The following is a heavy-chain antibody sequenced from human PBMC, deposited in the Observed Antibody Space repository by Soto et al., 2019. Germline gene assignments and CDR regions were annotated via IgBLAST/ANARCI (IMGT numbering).Heavy chain of an antibody. Sequence: GGSLRLSCAASGFPFSSNTMSWVRQAPGKGLEWVSTIDRSDCITYYADSVKGRFTISRDNSQNTAYLQRNSLRAEDTAVYYCAKLGVRTTSVNIDGFDIWGQGTMVTVSS. D-gene: IGHD3-10*01. CDR1: GFPFSSNT. CDR3: AKLGVRTTSVNIDGFDI. CDR2: IDRSDCIT. J-gene: IGHJ3*02. V-gene: IGHV3-23*01.